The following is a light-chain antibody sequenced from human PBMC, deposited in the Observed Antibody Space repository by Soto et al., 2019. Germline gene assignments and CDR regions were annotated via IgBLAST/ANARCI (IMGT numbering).Light chain of an antibody. CDR2: DAS. CDR3: QQYKSYST. CDR1: QSIRNW. Sequence: DIPMTQSPSTLSASVGDRVTITCRASQSIRNWLAWYQQKPGKATNLLIYDASTLESGVPSRFSGSGSGTEFNFTISSLQPDDFASYYCQQYKSYSTFGQGTKLEI. V-gene: IGKV1-5*01. J-gene: IGKJ2*01.